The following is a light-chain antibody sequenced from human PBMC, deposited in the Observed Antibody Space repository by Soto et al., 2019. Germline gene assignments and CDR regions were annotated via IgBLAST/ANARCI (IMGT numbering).Light chain of an antibody. CDR3: QQYDILPIT. Sequence: DIQMTQSPSSLSAAVGDRVTITYQASQDIIQYVNWYQQKPGQAPKLLIHDASILQAGVPSRFSGSGSGTDFTFTITSLQPDDLGTYYCQQYDILPITFGGGTKVDIK. CDR1: QDIIQY. J-gene: IGKJ4*01. V-gene: IGKV1-33*01. CDR2: DAS.